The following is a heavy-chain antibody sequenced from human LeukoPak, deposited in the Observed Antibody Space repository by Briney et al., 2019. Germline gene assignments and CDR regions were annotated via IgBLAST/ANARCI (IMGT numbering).Heavy chain of an antibody. D-gene: IGHD3-22*01. Sequence: ASVKVSCKASGYTFTGYYMHWVRQAPGQGLEWMGWINPNSGGTNYAQKFQGRVTMTRDTSISTAYMELSRLRSDDTAVYYCARVQTGFDSSGYYYGEYFDYWGQGTLVTVSS. CDR3: ARVQTGFDSSGYYYGEYFDY. V-gene: IGHV1-2*02. CDR1: GYTFTGYY. CDR2: INPNSGGT. J-gene: IGHJ4*02.